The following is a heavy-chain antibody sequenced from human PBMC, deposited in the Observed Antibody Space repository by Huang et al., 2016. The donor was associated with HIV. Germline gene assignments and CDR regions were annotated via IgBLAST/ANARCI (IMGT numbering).Heavy chain of an antibody. D-gene: IGHD1-1*01. V-gene: IGHV1-18*01. J-gene: IGHJ5*01. CDR1: GYIFTKYG. CDR2: ISAYNGNT. Sequence: QVELVQSGAEVKRPGASVSVSCKAAGYIFTKYGINWVRQAPGQGLEWMGGISAYNGNTNYAEKFQGRVTLTRDTSATTAYMELRDVTSADTAVYYCARDHWYPLQNWFDLWGQGTLVTVSS. CDR3: ARDHWYPLQNWFDL.